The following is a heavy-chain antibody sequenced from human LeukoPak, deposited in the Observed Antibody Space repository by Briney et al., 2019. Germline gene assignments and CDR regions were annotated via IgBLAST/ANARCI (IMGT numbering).Heavy chain of an antibody. CDR2: INWNGGST. V-gene: IGHV3-20*04. CDR3: AKAPHWSIAAAQGYFDY. J-gene: IGHJ4*02. CDR1: GFTFDDYG. D-gene: IGHD6-13*01. Sequence: GGSLRLSCAASGFTFDDYGMSWVRQAPGKGLEWVSGINWNGGSTGYADSVKGRFTISRDNAKNSLYLQMNSLRAEDTALYYCAKAPHWSIAAAQGYFDYWGQGTLVTVSS.